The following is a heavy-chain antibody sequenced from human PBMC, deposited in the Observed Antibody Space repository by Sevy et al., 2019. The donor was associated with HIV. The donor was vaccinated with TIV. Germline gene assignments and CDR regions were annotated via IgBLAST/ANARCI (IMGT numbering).Heavy chain of an antibody. CDR1: GFTFSSYN. J-gene: IGHJ3*02. V-gene: IGHV3-21*01. CDR2: ISSSSSYI. CDR3: ARDSFDAFDI. Sequence: GGSLRLSCAASGFTFSSYNMNWVRQAPGKGLEWVSSISSSSSYIYYADSVKGRFTISRDNAKNSLYLQMNSLRAEDTAVYYCARDSFDAFDIWGQGTMVTVSS.